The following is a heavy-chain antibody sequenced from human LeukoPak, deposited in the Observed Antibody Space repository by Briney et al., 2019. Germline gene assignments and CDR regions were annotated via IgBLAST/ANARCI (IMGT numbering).Heavy chain of an antibody. J-gene: IGHJ4*02. V-gene: IGHV3-30*03. Sequence: GGSLRLSCGASGFTFSSYGMHWVRQAPGKGLEWVAVISHDGSNKYYADSVKGRFTISRDNSKNTLYLQMNSLRAEDTAVYYCARLETFSYSFDYWGQGTLVTVSS. CDR2: ISHDGSNK. CDR3: ARLETFSYSFDY. CDR1: GFTFSSYG. D-gene: IGHD1-26*01.